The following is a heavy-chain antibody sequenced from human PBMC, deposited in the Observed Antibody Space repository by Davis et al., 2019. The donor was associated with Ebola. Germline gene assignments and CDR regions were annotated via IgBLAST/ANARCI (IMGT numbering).Heavy chain of an antibody. D-gene: IGHD4-17*01. Sequence: GESLKISCAASGFTFDDYGMSWVRQAPGKGLEWVSGINWNGGSTGYADSVKGRFTISRDNAKNSLYLQMNSLRAEDTAVYYCARDEAGYGDYSWYFDLWGRGTLVTVSS. CDR2: INWNGGST. CDR3: ARDEAGYGDYSWYFDL. V-gene: IGHV3-20*04. CDR1: GFTFDDYG. J-gene: IGHJ2*01.